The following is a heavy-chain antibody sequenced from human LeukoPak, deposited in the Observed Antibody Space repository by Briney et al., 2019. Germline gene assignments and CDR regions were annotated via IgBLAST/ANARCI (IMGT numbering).Heavy chain of an antibody. CDR3: ARHIVKGYSNEVYMDV. CDR1: GGSINGYY. CDR2: IYYSGRT. Sequence: SETLSLTCTVSGGSINGYYWSWIRQPPGKGLEWIAYIYYSGRTNYNPSLKSRFTISVDTSKNQFSLKLSSVTAADTAIYYCARHIVKGYSNEVYMDVWGKGTTVTVSS. D-gene: IGHD4-11*01. J-gene: IGHJ6*03. V-gene: IGHV4-59*08.